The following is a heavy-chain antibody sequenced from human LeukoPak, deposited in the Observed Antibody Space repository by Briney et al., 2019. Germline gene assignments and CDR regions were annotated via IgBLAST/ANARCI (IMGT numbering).Heavy chain of an antibody. V-gene: IGHV3-48*03. Sequence: PGGSLRLSCAASGFTFSSYEMNWVCQAPGKGLEWVSYISGGGTTIYYADSVKGRFTISRDNAKNSLYLQMNSLRAEDTAVYYCARVRGALDYWGQGALVTVSS. CDR2: ISGGGTTI. J-gene: IGHJ4*02. D-gene: IGHD4-17*01. CDR1: GFTFSSYE. CDR3: ARVRGALDY.